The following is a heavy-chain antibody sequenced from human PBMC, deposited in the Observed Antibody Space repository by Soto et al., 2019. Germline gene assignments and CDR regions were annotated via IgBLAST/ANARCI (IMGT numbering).Heavy chain of an antibody. V-gene: IGHV3-30-3*01. Sequence: QVQLVESGGGVVQPGRSLRLSCAASGFTFSSYAMHWVRQAPGKGLEWVAVISYDGSNKYYADSVKGRFTISRDNSKNTRYLQMNRRRAEDTAVYCCARDQEGYWGQGTLVTVSS. CDR1: GFTFSSYA. J-gene: IGHJ4*02. CDR2: ISYDGSNK. CDR3: ARDQEGY.